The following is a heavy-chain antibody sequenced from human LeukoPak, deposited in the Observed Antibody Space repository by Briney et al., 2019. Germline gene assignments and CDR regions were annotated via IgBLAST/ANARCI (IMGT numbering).Heavy chain of an antibody. V-gene: IGHV4-34*01. CDR3: ASAPGDY. J-gene: IGHJ4*02. D-gene: IGHD3-10*01. Sequence: PSETLSLTCAVYGGSFSGYYWSWIRQPPGKGLEWIGEINHSGSTNYNPSLKSRVTISVDTSKNQFSLKLSSVTAADTAVYYCASAPGDYWGQGTLVTVSS. CDR1: GGSFSGYY. CDR2: INHSGST.